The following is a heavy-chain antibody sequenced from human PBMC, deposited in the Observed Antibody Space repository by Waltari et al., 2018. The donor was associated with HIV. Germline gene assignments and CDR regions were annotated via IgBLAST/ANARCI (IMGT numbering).Heavy chain of an antibody. CDR2: VNTNGGGT. CDR3: GRGTTDYINY. V-gene: IGHV1-46*03. CDR1: GYNFTNFY. D-gene: IGHD4-4*01. Sequence: VHLFQSGAGLRKPGSSVTVSCATSGYNFTNFYIQWVRRAPGQGLVWVGMVNTNGGGTLYSEAFPSRLTLSADTSTNTAYLHLTDLTPEDAATYFCGRGTTDYINYWGQGSLVTVSS. J-gene: IGHJ4*02.